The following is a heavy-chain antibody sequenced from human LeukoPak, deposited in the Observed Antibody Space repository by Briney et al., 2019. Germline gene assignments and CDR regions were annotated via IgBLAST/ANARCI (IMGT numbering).Heavy chain of an antibody. CDR2: IYYSGST. CDR3: AREAGYSGSYYSDYFDY. CDR1: GGSISSSSYY. Sequence: SETLSLTCTVSGGSISSSSYYWGWIRQPPGKGLEWIGSIYYSGSTNYNPSLKSRVTISVDTSKNQFSLKLSSVTAADTAVYYCAREAGYSGSYYSDYFDYWGQGTLVTVSS. D-gene: IGHD1-26*01. J-gene: IGHJ4*02. V-gene: IGHV4-39*07.